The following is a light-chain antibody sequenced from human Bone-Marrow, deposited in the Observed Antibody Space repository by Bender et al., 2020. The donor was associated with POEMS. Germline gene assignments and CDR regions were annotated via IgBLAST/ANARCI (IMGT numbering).Light chain of an antibody. CDR1: SSDVGSYNL. V-gene: IGLV2-23*02. CDR2: EVT. Sequence: QSALTQPASVSGSPGQSITISCTGTSSDVGSYNLVSWYQQHPGKAPKLMISEVTKRPSGVSNRFSGSKSGNTASLTISVLQAEDEVDYYCCSYASSNTYVFGAGTKVTVV. CDR3: CSYASSNTYV. J-gene: IGLJ1*01.